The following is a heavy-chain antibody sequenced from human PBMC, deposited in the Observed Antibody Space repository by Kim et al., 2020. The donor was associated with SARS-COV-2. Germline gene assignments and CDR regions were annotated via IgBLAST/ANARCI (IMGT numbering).Heavy chain of an antibody. J-gene: IGHJ4*02. CDR1: GFTFNSYW. V-gene: IGHV3-7*03. CDR2: IKQDGSEK. CDR3: SRGHGDY. Sequence: GGSLRLSCAASGFTFNSYWMNWVRQAPGKGLEWVANIKQDGSEKDYVDSVKGRFTISRDNAKNSLYLQMNSLRAEDTAVYYCSRGHGDYWGQGALVTVSS.